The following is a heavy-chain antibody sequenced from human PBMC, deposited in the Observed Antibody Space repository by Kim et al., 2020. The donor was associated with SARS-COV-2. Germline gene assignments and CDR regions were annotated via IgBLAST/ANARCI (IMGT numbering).Heavy chain of an antibody. J-gene: IGHJ6*03. Sequence: SETLSLTCAVYGGSFSGYYWSWIRQPPGKGLEWVGAINHSGSTTYNPSPKSRGTITVETSTNKFSLMLSSVTAADTAVYYYAREGSSSSGCYYYMDVWG. D-gene: IGHD6-6*01. CDR2: INHSGST. V-gene: IGHV4-34*01. CDR1: GGSFSGYY. CDR3: AREGSSSSGCYYYMDV.